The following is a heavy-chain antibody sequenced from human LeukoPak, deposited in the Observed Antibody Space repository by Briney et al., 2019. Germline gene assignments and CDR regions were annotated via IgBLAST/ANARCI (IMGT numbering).Heavy chain of an antibody. D-gene: IGHD2-15*01. Sequence: GGSLRLSCAASGFTFSTYAMSWVRQTPGKGLQWVSTVSGRGGSTYYADSVKGRFTISRDNSKNTLFLQMNSLRAEDTAVYYCAKEGLESAAWDYWGQGTLVTVSS. J-gene: IGHJ4*02. CDR1: GFTFSTYA. CDR2: VSGRGGST. V-gene: IGHV3-23*01. CDR3: AKEGLESAAWDY.